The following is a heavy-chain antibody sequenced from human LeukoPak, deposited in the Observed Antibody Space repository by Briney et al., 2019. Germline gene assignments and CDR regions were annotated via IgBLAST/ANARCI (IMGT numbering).Heavy chain of an antibody. CDR1: GYTFTSYY. CDR2: INPSGGST. Sequence: GASVKVSCKASGYTFTSYYMHWVRQAPGQGLEWMGIINPSGGSTSYAQKFQGRVTMTRDTSTSTVYVELSSLRSEDTAVYYCARGVYCSGGSCYPSIDYWGQGTLVTVSS. V-gene: IGHV1-46*01. D-gene: IGHD2-15*01. CDR3: ARGVYCSGGSCYPSIDY. J-gene: IGHJ4*02.